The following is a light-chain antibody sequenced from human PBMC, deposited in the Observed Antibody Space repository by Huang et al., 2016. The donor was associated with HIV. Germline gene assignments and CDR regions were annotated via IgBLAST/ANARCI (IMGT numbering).Light chain of an antibody. Sequence: EIVLTQSPATLSLSPGERATLSCRASQSVSSHLAWYQQRPGQAPRLLIFDASTRATGVPGRRSGSGSGTDFTLTIDSLEPDDFAVYYCQQRSSWPPTFGQGTKLEIK. CDR2: DAS. CDR1: QSVSSH. CDR3: QQRSSWPPT. J-gene: IGKJ2*01. V-gene: IGKV3-11*01.